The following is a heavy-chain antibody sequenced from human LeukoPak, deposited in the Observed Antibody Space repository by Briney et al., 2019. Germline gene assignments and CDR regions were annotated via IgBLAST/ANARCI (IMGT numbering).Heavy chain of an antibody. V-gene: IGHV3-66*01. CDR1: GFTVSSNY. CDR2: IYSGGTT. D-gene: IGHD5-18*01. Sequence: GGSLRLSCAASGFTVSSNYMSWVRQAPGKGLEWVSVIYSGGTTYYADSVKGRFTISRDNSKNTLYLQMNSLRAEDAAVYYCATSSGYSYGPGGDAFDIWGQGTMVSVSS. CDR3: ATSSGYSYGPGGDAFDI. J-gene: IGHJ3*02.